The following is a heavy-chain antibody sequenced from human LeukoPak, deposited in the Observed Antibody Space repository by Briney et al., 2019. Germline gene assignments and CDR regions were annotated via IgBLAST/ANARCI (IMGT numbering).Heavy chain of an antibody. Sequence: GGSLRLSCAASGFTFGSYGTHWVRQAPGKGLEWVAVIWYDGSNQYYVDSVKGRFTISRDNSKNTLYLQMNYLRAEDTAVYYCARDDYRGGDFDYWGQGTLVTVSS. D-gene: IGHD3-16*01. V-gene: IGHV3-33*01. J-gene: IGHJ4*02. CDR3: ARDDYRGGDFDY. CDR2: IWYDGSNQ. CDR1: GFTFGSYG.